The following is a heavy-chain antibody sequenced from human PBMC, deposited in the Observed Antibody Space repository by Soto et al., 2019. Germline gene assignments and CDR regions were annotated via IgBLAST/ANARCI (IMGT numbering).Heavy chain of an antibody. CDR3: ARESTTVTHNWFDP. D-gene: IGHD4-17*01. Sequence: QVQLVQSGAEVKKPGASVKVSCKASGYTFTSSYMHWVRQAPGRGLEWMGIINPSGGSTGYAQKFQGRVTMTTDTSTSTVYMELSSLRSEDTAVYYCARESTTVTHNWFDPWGQGTMVTVSS. J-gene: IGHJ5*02. V-gene: IGHV1-46*01. CDR2: INPSGGST. CDR1: GYTFTSSY.